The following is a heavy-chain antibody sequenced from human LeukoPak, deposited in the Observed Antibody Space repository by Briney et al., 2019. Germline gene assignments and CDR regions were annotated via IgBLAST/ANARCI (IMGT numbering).Heavy chain of an antibody. Sequence: GGSLRLSCAASGFTFSSYGMHWVRQAPGKGLEWVAFIRYDGSNKYYADSVKGRFTISRDNSKNTLYLQMNSLRAEDTAVYYCAKDPTLNYCYDSSGPWVHWGQGTLVTVSS. CDR2: IRYDGSNK. D-gene: IGHD3-22*01. V-gene: IGHV3-30*02. J-gene: IGHJ4*02. CDR1: GFTFSSYG. CDR3: AKDPTLNYCYDSSGPWVH.